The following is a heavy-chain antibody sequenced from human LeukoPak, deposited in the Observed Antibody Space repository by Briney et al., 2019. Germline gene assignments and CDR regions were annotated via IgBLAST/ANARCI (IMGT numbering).Heavy chain of an antibody. CDR3: ARDSGTTGEVKFDP. Sequence: SETLSLTCTVSGGSVSDYYWSWIRQSPGKGLEWIGYIYYTGSTSYNPSLRSRVTMSADTSRNHVSLTLNSVTAADTAVYYCARDSGTTGEVKFDPWGQGTLVTVSS. J-gene: IGHJ5*02. D-gene: IGHD3-10*01. V-gene: IGHV4-59*02. CDR2: IYYTGST. CDR1: GGSVSDYY.